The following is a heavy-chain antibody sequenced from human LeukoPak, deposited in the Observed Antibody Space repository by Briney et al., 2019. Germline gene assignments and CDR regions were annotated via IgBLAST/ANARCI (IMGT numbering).Heavy chain of an antibody. CDR3: AKSASLGYDSSGPLDY. J-gene: IGHJ4*02. Sequence: GGSLRPSCAASGFTLDDYAMHWVRQAPGKGLEWVSLISWDGGSTYYADSVKGRFTISRDNSKNSLYLQMNSLRAEDTALYYCAKSASLGYDSSGPLDYWGQGTLVTVSS. D-gene: IGHD3-22*01. CDR1: GFTLDDYA. V-gene: IGHV3-43D*04. CDR2: ISWDGGST.